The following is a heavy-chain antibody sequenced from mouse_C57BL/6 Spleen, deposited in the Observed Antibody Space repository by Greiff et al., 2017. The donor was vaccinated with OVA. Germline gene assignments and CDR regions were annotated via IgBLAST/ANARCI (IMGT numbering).Heavy chain of an antibody. Sequence: QVQLQQPGTELVKPGASVKLSCKASGYTFTSYWMHWVKQRPGQGLEWIGNINPSNGGTNYNEKFKSKATLTVDKSSSTAYMQLSSLTSEDAAVYDCAREVLRYSLDYWGQGTTLTVSS. CDR3: AREVLRYSLDY. J-gene: IGHJ2*01. CDR1: GYTFTSYW. D-gene: IGHD1-1*01. CDR2: INPSNGGT. V-gene: IGHV1-53*01.